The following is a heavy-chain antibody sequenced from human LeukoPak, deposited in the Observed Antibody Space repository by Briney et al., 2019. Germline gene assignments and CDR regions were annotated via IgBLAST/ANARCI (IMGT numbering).Heavy chain of an antibody. CDR2: INHSGST. V-gene: IGHV4-34*01. Sequence: SETLSLTCTVSGGSISIYYWSWIRQPPGKGLEWIGEINHSGSTNYNPSLKSRVTIPVDTSKNQFSLKLSSVTAADTAVYYCARTSEVTTDGGIDYWGQGTLVTVSS. D-gene: IGHD4-17*01. CDR1: GGSISIYY. CDR3: ARTSEVTTDGGIDY. J-gene: IGHJ4*02.